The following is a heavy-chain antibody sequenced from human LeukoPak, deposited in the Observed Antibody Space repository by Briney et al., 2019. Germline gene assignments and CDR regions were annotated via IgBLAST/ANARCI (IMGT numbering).Heavy chain of an antibody. V-gene: IGHV6-1*01. Sequence: SQTLSLTCAISGDSVSSNSAAWNWIRQSPSRGLEWLGRTYYRSKWYNDYAVSVKSRITINPDTSKNQFSLKLSSVTAADTAVYYCAREVAHGGNFGLDYWGQGTLVTVSS. CDR2: TYYRSKWYN. D-gene: IGHD4-23*01. CDR1: GDSVSSNSAA. CDR3: AREVAHGGNFGLDY. J-gene: IGHJ4*02.